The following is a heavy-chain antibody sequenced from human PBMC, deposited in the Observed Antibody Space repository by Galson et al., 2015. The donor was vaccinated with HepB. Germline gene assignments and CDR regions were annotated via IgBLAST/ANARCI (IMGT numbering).Heavy chain of an antibody. Sequence: SVKVSCKASGYTFTSYDINWVRQATGQGLEWMGWMNPNSGNTGYAQKFQGRVTMTRNTSISTAYMELSSLRSEDTAVYYCARGSSNDFWSGYYTNWFDPWGQGTLVTVSS. J-gene: IGHJ5*02. CDR2: MNPNSGNT. CDR1: GYTFTSYD. D-gene: IGHD3-3*01. V-gene: IGHV1-8*01. CDR3: ARGSSNDFWSGYYTNWFDP.